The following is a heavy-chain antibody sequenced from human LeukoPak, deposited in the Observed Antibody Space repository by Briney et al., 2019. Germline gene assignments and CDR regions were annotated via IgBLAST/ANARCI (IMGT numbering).Heavy chain of an antibody. Sequence: GRSLRLSCAASGFTFSSYAMHWVRQAPGKGLEWVAVISYDGSNKYYADSVKGRFTISRDNAKNTVYLQMNSLRVEDTAVYYCARGGSGCFDYWGQGTLVTASS. CDR1: GFTFSSYA. D-gene: IGHD6-19*01. V-gene: IGHV3-30-3*01. CDR3: ARGGSGCFDY. J-gene: IGHJ4*02. CDR2: ISYDGSNK.